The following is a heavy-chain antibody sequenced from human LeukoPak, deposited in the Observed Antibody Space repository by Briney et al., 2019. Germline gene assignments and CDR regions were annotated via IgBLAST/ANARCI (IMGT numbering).Heavy chain of an antibody. V-gene: IGHV1-2*02. Sequence: ASVKVSCKASGYTFTGYYMHWVRQAPGQGLEWMGWINPNSGGTNYAQKFQGRVNMTRDTSISTAYMELSRLRSDDTAVYYCAREDIVVVPAAPSPEGYFDYWGQGTLVTVSS. CDR3: AREDIVVVPAAPSPEGYFDY. CDR2: INPNSGGT. J-gene: IGHJ4*02. CDR1: GYTFTGYY. D-gene: IGHD2-2*01.